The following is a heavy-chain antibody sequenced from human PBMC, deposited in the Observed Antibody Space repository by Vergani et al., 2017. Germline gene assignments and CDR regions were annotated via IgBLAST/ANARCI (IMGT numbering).Heavy chain of an antibody. CDR3: ARQGDYDFWSGYLS. V-gene: IGHV4-61*05. Sequence: QLQLQESGPGLVKPSETLSLTCTVSGGSISSSSYYWGWIRQPPGKGLEWIGYIYYSGSTNYNPSLKSRVTISVDKSKNQFSLKLSSVTAADTAVYYCARQGDYDFWSGYLSWGQGTLVTVSS. CDR2: IYYSGST. CDR1: GGSISSSSYY. D-gene: IGHD3-3*01. J-gene: IGHJ5*02.